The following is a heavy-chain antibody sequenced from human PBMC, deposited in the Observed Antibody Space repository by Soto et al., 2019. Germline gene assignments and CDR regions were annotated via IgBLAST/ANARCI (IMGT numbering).Heavy chain of an antibody. CDR1: AFSLSTSGVG. CDR2: IYWDDDK. Sequence: QITLKESGPTLVNPTQTLTLTCTFSAFSLSTSGVGVGWIRQPPGKDLEWLTFIYWDDDKRYSPSLKSRLTITKDTSKNQVVLTMTNMDPVDTATYYCARLVAAGITYYFDSWGQGTLVTVSS. D-gene: IGHD2-21*01. J-gene: IGHJ4*02. CDR3: ARLVAAGITYYFDS. V-gene: IGHV2-5*02.